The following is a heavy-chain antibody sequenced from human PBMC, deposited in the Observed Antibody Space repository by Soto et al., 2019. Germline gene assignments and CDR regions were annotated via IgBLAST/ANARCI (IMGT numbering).Heavy chain of an antibody. CDR1: GGSISSYY. CDR3: ARGGLSWQHYYFDY. Sequence: KPSETLSLTCTVSGGSISSYYWSWIRQPPGKGLEWIGYIYYSGSTNYNPSLKSRVTISVDTSKNQFSLKLSSVTAADTAVYYCARGGLSWQHYYFDYWGQGTLVTVSS. J-gene: IGHJ4*02. V-gene: IGHV4-59*01. CDR2: IYYSGST. D-gene: IGHD3-3*02.